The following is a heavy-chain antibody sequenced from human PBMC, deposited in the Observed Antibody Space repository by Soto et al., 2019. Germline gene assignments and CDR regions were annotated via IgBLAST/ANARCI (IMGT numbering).Heavy chain of an antibody. CDR3: ARAYPTYTYYYGSGRQEQFDP. D-gene: IGHD3-10*01. V-gene: IGHV4-34*01. Sequence: SETLSLTCAVYGGSFSGYYWSWIRQPPGKGLEWIGEINHSGSTNYNPSLKSRVTISVDTSKNQFSLKLSSVTAADTAVYYCARAYPTYTYYYGSGRQEQFDPWGQGTLVTVSS. CDR2: INHSGST. CDR1: GGSFSGYY. J-gene: IGHJ5*02.